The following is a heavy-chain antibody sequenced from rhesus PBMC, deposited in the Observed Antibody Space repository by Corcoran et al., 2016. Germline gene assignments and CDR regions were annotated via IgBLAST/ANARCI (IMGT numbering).Heavy chain of an antibody. D-gene: IGHD6-31*01. CDR1: GFTFSDYY. CDR2: IKNGGGST. CDR3: ARRGPRGEAAVK. V-gene: IGHV3-178*01. Sequence: EVQPVESGGGLAKPGGSLRPSCAASGFTFSDYYMDWVRQARGKGLELVSSIKNGGGSTWDADSVKVRFTISREDAKTTLYLQMNSLRAEDTAVYYCARRGPRGEAAVKWGQGVLVTVSS. J-gene: IGHJ4*01.